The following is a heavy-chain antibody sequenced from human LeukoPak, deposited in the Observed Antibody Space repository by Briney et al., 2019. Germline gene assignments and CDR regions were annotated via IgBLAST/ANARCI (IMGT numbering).Heavy chain of an antibody. V-gene: IGHV4-61*02. CDR1: GGSISSGSYY. CDR3: ARDSLLPSAMGYYYMDV. D-gene: IGHD2-2*01. Sequence: PSQTLSLTCTVSGGSISSGSYYWSWIRQPAGKGLEWIGRIYTSGSTNHNPSLKSRVTISVDTSKNQFSLKLCSVTAADTALYYCARDSLLPSAMGYYYMDVWGKGTTVTVSS. J-gene: IGHJ6*03. CDR2: IYTSGST.